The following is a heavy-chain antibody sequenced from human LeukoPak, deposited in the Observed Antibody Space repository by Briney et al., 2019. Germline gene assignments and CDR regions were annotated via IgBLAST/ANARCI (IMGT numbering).Heavy chain of an antibody. J-gene: IGHJ4*02. D-gene: IGHD1-1*01. V-gene: IGHV4-61*01. CDR2: IYYSGST. CDR1: GGSVSSGSYY. Sequence: PSETLSLTCTVSGGSVSSGSYYWSWIRQPPGKGLEWIGYIYYSGSTNYNPSLKSRVTISVDTSKNQFSLKLSSVTAADTAVYYCARGKEGYGYWGQGTLVTVSS. CDR3: ARGKEGYGY.